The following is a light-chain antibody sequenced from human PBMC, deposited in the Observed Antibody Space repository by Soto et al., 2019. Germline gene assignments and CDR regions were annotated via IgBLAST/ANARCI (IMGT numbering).Light chain of an antibody. V-gene: IGKV3-15*01. J-gene: IGKJ5*01. CDR1: QSVSSN. CDR3: QQYIKWPIT. CDR2: DAS. Sequence: EIVLTQSPGTLSVSPGERATLSCRASQSVSSNLAWYQQKPGQAPRLLISDASNRATGIPARFSGSGSGTEFTLTVSSLQSEDFAVYYCQQYIKWPITFGQGTRLEIK.